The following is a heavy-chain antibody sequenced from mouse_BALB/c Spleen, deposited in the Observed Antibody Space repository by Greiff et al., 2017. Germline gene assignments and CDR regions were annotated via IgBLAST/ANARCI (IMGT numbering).Heavy chain of an antibody. CDR1: GYAFTNYL. CDR2: INPGSGGT. J-gene: IGHJ2*01. V-gene: IGHV1-54*01. CDR3: ARSIPLLGDYFDY. Sequence: QVQLQQSGAELVRPGTSVKVSCKASGYAFTNYLIEWVKQRPGQGLEWIGVINPGSGGTNYNEKFKGKATLTADKSSSTAYMQLSSLTSDDSAVYFCARSIPLLGDYFDYWGQGTTLTVSS. D-gene: IGHD4-1*01.